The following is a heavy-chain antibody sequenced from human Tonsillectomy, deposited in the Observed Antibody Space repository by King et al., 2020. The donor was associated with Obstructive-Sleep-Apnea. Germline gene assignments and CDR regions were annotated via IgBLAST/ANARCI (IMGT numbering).Heavy chain of an antibody. CDR2: IYYSGST. CDR3: ARAGSWETVPDFDY. CDR1: GGSISSGGYY. V-gene: IGHV4-31*01. J-gene: IGHJ4*02. D-gene: IGHD1-26*01. Sequence: VQLQESGPGLVKPSQTLSLTCTVSGGSISSGGYYWSWIRQHPGKGLEWMGYIYYSGSTYYNPSLKCLVTISVDTSKNQFSLKLSSVTAADTAVYYCARAGSWETVPDFDYWGQGTLVTVSS.